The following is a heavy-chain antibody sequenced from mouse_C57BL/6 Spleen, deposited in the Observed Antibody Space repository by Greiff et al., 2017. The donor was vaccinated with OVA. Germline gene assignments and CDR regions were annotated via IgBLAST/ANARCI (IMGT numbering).Heavy chain of an antibody. Sequence: VQLQQPGTELVKPGASVKLSCKASGYTFTSYWMHWVKQRPGQGLEWIGNINPSNGGTNYNEKFKSKATLTVDKSSSTAYMQLSSLTSEDSAVYDCAREGYYGYDVWYFDVWGTGTTVTVSS. D-gene: IGHD2-2*01. CDR3: AREGYYGYDVWYFDV. CDR1: GYTFTSYW. V-gene: IGHV1-53*01. J-gene: IGHJ1*03. CDR2: INPSNGGT.